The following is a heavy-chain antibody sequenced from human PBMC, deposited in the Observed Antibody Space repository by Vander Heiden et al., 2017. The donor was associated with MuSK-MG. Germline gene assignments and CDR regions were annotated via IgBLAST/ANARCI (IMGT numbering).Heavy chain of an antibody. J-gene: IGHJ3*02. CDR1: GYTFTSYG. CDR3: ARDRLGYCSGGSCYSGVAFDI. V-gene: IGHV1-18*01. Sequence: QVQLVQSGAEVKKPGASVKVSCKASGYTFTSYGISWVRQAPGQGLEWMGWISAYNGNTNYAQKLQGRVTMTTDTSTSTAYMELRSLRSDDTAVYYCARDRLGYCSGGSCYSGVAFDIWGQGTMVTVSS. D-gene: IGHD2-15*01. CDR2: ISAYNGNT.